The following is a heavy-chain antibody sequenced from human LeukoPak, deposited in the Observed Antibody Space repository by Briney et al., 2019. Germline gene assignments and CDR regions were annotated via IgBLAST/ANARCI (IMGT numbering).Heavy chain of an antibody. V-gene: IGHV3-7*01. CDR2: IKQDGSEK. Sequence: PGRSLRLSCAASGFTFSSYWMSWVRQAPGKGLEWVANIKQDGSEKYYVDSVKGRFTISRDNAKNSLYLQMNSLRAEDTAVYYCARENLSGWYRWFDPWGQGTLVTVSS. CDR1: GFTFSSYW. J-gene: IGHJ5*02. CDR3: ARENLSGWYRWFDP. D-gene: IGHD6-19*01.